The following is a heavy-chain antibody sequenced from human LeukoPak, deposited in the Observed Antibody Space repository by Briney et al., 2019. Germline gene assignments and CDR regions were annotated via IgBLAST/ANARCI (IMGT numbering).Heavy chain of an antibody. CDR1: GGSISGYY. CDR3: AREYTLYRSGWFLDY. D-gene: IGHD6-19*01. J-gene: IGHJ4*02. V-gene: IGHV4-39*07. CDR2: IDYSGTT. Sequence: NPSGTLSLTCTASGGSISGYYWSWIRQPPGKGLEWIGSIDYSGTTYYNPSLKSRATISVDTSKNQFSLKLSSVTAADTAVYYCAREYTLYRSGWFLDYWGQGTVVTVSS.